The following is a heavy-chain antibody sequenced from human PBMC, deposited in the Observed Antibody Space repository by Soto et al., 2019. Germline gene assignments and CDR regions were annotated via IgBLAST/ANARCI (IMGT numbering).Heavy chain of an antibody. J-gene: IGHJ4*02. CDR3: VKDDGGYPSTAPH. CDR2: ISGSGDTT. Sequence: EVRLVESGGGLVQPGGSLRLSCAASGITISNYPMSWVRQAPGKGLDWVSGISGSGDTTYYADSAKGRFTISKDISKNSLFPQLDSLRVEDSALYFCVKDDGGYPSTAPHWGQGTLVTVSP. V-gene: IGHV3-23*04. D-gene: IGHD4-17*01. CDR1: GITISNYP.